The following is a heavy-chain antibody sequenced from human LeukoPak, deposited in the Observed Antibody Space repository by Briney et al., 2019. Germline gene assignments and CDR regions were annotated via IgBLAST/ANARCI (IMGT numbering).Heavy chain of an antibody. CDR1: GGSFSDHY. Sequence: SETLSLTCAVYGGSFSDHYWSWIRQPPGKGLEWIGEINHSGSTNYNPSPKSRVTISVDTSKNQFSLKLSSVTAADTAVYYCARVAWKGTGGYYLPYWGQGTLVTVSS. J-gene: IGHJ4*02. D-gene: IGHD2-8*02. V-gene: IGHV4-34*01. CDR3: ARVAWKGTGGYYLPY. CDR2: INHSGST.